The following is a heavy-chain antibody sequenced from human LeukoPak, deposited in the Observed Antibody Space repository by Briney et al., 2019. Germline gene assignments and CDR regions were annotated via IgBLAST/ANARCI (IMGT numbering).Heavy chain of an antibody. CDR2: IYYSGST. CDR1: GGSISSSSYY. D-gene: IGHD6-13*01. J-gene: IGHJ5*02. V-gene: IGHV4-39*01. Sequence: QPSETLSLTCTVSGGSISSSSYYWGWIRQPPGKGLEWIGSIYYSGSTYYNPSLKSRVTISVDTSKNQFSLKLSSVTAADTAVYYCASSGYSSSWYQNWFDPWGQGTLVTVSS. CDR3: ASSGYSSSWYQNWFDP.